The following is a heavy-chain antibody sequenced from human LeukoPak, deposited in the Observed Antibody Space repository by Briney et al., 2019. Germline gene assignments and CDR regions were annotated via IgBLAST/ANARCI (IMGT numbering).Heavy chain of an antibody. D-gene: IGHD3-16*01. J-gene: IGHJ6*03. V-gene: IGHV3-30-3*01. Sequence: GGSLRLSCAASGFTFSEYAMHWVRQAPGKGLEWVAVISYDGRQKYYGDSVKGRFTISRDNPKNTLYLQMNSLRAEDTAVYYCARGLWVEGNNYYYYMDVWGKGTTVTVSS. CDR2: ISYDGRQK. CDR3: ARGLWVEGNNYYYYMDV. CDR1: GFTFSEYA.